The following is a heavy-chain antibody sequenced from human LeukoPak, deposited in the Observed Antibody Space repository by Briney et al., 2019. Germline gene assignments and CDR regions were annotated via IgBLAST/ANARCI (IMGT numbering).Heavy chain of an antibody. CDR1: GYTFTGYY. CDR2: INPNSGGT. Sequence: ASVTVSCKASGYTFTGYYMHWVRQAPGQGLEWMGWINPNSGGTNYAQKFQGRVTMTRDTSISTAYMELSRLRSDDTAVYYCARDPGYGDPRGYWGQGTLVTVSS. D-gene: IGHD4-17*01. J-gene: IGHJ4*02. V-gene: IGHV1-2*02. CDR3: ARDPGYGDPRGY.